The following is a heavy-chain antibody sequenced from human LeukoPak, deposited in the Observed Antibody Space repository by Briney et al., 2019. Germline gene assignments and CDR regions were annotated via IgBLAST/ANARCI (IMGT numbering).Heavy chain of an antibody. CDR2: VSGSCGRT. CDR1: GITLSNYG. CDR3: AKRGVVIRVILVGFHKEANYFDS. V-gene: IGHV3-23*01. D-gene: IGHD3-22*01. Sequence: PGGSLRLSCAVSGITLSNYGMSWVRQDPRKGLEWVAGVSGSCGRTNYADSVKGRFTVSSDNPKNTLYLQMNSLRAEDTAVYFCAKRGVVIRVILVGFHKEANYFDSWGQGALVTVSS. J-gene: IGHJ4*02.